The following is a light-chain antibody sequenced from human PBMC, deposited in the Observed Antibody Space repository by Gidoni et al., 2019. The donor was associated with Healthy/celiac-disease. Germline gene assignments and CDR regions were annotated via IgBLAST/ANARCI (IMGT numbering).Light chain of an antibody. J-gene: IGKJ5*01. CDR1: QVISSS. CDR2: DDS. CDR3: QQFNSYPIT. V-gene: IGKV1-13*02. Sequence: AIQLTQSPSSLSASVGDRVTITCRASQVISSSLAWYQQKPGKAPKLLIYDDSSLESGVPSRFSGSGSGTDFTLTISSLQPEDFATYYCQQFNSYPITFGQGTRLEIK.